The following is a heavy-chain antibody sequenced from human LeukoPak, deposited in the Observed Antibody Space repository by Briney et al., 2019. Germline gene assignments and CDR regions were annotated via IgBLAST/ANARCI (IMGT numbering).Heavy chain of an antibody. CDR3: AREDIVVVPAAMRHYYYMDV. J-gene: IGHJ6*03. CDR1: GFTFSSYW. Sequence: GGSLRLSCAASGFTFSSYWMSWVRQAPGKGLEWVANINQDGSEKYYVDSVKGRFTISRDNAKNSLYLEMTSLRAEDTAVYYCAREDIVVVPAAMRHYYYMDVWGKGTTVTVSS. V-gene: IGHV3-7*01. CDR2: INQDGSEK. D-gene: IGHD2-2*01.